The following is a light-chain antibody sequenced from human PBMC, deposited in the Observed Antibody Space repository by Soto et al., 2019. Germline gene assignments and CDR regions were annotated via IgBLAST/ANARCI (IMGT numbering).Light chain of an antibody. Sequence: DIQMSQSPSSLSDSAGDRVTITCRASQGISTYLNWYQQKPGKAPKLLIYAASSLQSGVPSRFSGSGSGTEFTLTISSLQPDDFATYYCQQYNSYLWTFGQGTKVDI. CDR1: QGISTY. J-gene: IGKJ1*01. CDR2: AAS. V-gene: IGKV1-16*01. CDR3: QQYNSYLWT.